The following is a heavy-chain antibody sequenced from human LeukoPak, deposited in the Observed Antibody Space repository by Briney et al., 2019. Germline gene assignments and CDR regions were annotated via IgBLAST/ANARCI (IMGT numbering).Heavy chain of an antibody. Sequence: PSETLSLTCTVSGNSISSGDYYWSWIRQPAGKGLEWIGRIYTSGSTNYNPSLKSRVTISGDTSKNQFSLRLSSVTAADTAVYYCARHPSLSLFDYWGQGTLVTVSS. CDR1: GNSISSGDYY. J-gene: IGHJ4*02. V-gene: IGHV4-61*02. CDR2: IYTSGST. D-gene: IGHD2/OR15-2a*01. CDR3: ARHPSLSLFDY.